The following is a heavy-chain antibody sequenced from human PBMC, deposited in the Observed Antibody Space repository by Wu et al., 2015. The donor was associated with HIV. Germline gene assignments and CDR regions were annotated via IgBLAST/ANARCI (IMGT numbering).Heavy chain of an antibody. CDR3: AEDMGLNCSGGSCYGFDY. Sequence: QVQLVQSGAEVKKPGASVKVSCKASGYTFTGYYMHWVRQAPGQGLEWMGWINPNSGGTNYAQKFQGRVTMTRDTSISTAYMELSRLRSDDTAVYYCAEDMGLNCSGGSCYGFDYWGQGTLVTVSS. J-gene: IGHJ4*02. V-gene: IGHV1-2*02. CDR1: GYTFTGYY. CDR2: INPNSGGT. D-gene: IGHD2-15*01.